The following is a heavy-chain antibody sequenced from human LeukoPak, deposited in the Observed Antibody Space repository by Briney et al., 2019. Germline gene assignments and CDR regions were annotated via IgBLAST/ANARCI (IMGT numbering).Heavy chain of an antibody. CDR2: INYSENT. CDR3: ARGWGYFDY. V-gene: IGHV4-59*01. D-gene: IGHD7-27*01. CDR1: GGSISTYF. Sequence: SETLSLTCTVSGGSISTYFWSWIRPPPGKGLEWIGYINYSENTNYNPSLKSRVTISVDTSKNQFSLKLSSVTATDTAVYYCARGWGYFDYWGQGTLVTVSS. J-gene: IGHJ4*02.